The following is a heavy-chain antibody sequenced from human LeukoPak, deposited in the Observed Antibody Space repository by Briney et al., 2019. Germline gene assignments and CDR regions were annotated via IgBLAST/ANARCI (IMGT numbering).Heavy chain of an antibody. CDR1: GGSVSSYY. CDR3: ARVFRYCSGGSCYGDAFDI. CDR2: IYTSGST. V-gene: IGHV4-4*07. J-gene: IGHJ3*02. D-gene: IGHD2-15*01. Sequence: SETLSLTCTVSGGSVSSYYWSWIRQPAGKGLEWIGRIYTSGSTNYNPSLKSRVTMSVDTSKNQFSLKLSSVTAADTAVYCCARVFRYCSGGSCYGDAFDIWGQGTMVTVSS.